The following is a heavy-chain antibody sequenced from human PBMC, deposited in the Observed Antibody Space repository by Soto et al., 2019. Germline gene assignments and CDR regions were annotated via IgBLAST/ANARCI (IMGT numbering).Heavy chain of an antibody. D-gene: IGHD1-1*01. CDR3: ASPRLSSDGTTPLDY. CDR1: GFTFSSYA. CDR2: ISYNGSNK. Sequence: QVQLVESGGGVVQPGRSLRLSCAASGFTFSSYAMHWVRQAPGKGLEWVAVISYNGSNKYYADSVKGRFTISRDNSKNTLYLQMTSLRAEDTAVYYCASPRLSSDGTTPLDYWGQGTLVTVSS. V-gene: IGHV3-30-3*01. J-gene: IGHJ4*02.